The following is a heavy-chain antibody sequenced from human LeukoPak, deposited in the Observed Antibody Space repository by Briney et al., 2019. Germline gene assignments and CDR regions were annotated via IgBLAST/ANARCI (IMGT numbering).Heavy chain of an antibody. V-gene: IGHV1-8*01. J-gene: IGHJ5*02. CDR1: GCTFTSYD. D-gene: IGHD6-19*01. Sequence: ASVKVSCKASGCTFTSYDINWVRQATGQGLEWMGWMNPNSGNTGYAQKFQGRVTMTRNTPISTAYMELSSLRSEDTAVYYCARVGSSGWYENWFDPWGQGTLVTVSS. CDR2: MNPNSGNT. CDR3: ARVGSSGWYENWFDP.